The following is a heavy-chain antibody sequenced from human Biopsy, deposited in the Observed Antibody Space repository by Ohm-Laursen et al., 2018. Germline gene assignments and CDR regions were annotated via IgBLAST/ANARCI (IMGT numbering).Heavy chain of an antibody. CDR3: AKQWSYYESFTQHYRGDFDY. CDR1: GGSISSSY. Sequence: SETLSLTCSVSGGSISSSYWSWIRQPPGKGLEWIGYISYSGSTCYNPSLKSRVTISANTSKNQLSLTMSSLTAADTAVYFCAKQWSYYESFTQHYRGDFDYWGQGTLVIVSS. J-gene: IGHJ4*02. V-gene: IGHV4-59*08. D-gene: IGHD3-16*01. CDR2: ISYSGST.